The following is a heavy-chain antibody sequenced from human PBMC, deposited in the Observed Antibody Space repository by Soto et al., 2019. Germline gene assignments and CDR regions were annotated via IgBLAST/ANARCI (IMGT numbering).Heavy chain of an antibody. CDR3: ARDFPSYCSSTSCYDY. J-gene: IGHJ4*02. CDR2: IIPILGIA. CDR1: GYTFTSYG. Sequence: ASVKVSCKASGYTFTSYGISWVRQAPGQGLEWMGRIIPILGIANYAQKFQGRVTITADKSTSTAYMELSSLRSEDTAVYYCARDFPSYCSSTSCYDYWGQGTLVTVSS. V-gene: IGHV1-69*04. D-gene: IGHD2-2*01.